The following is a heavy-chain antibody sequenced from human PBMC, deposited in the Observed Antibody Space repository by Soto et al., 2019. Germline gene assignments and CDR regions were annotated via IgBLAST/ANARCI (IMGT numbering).Heavy chain of an antibody. D-gene: IGHD6-13*01. V-gene: IGHV4-31*03. CDR3: ARNIAAAGTKFDP. CDR1: GGSISSGGYY. Sequence: SETLSLTCTVSGGSISSGGYYRSWIRQHAGKGLEWIGYSYYSGSTYYNPSLKSRVTISVDTSKNQFSLKLSSVTAADTAVYSCARNIAAAGTKFDPWGQGTLVTVSS. J-gene: IGHJ5*02. CDR2: SYYSGST.